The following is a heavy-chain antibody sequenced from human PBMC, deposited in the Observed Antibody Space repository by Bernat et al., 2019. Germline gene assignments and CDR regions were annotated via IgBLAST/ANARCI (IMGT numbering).Heavy chain of an antibody. D-gene: IGHD6-13*01. CDR2: IYYSGTT. CDR3: ARQGSSSSWGTSESFDY. J-gene: IGHJ4*02. Sequence: QLQLQESGPGLVKPSETLSLTCTVSGGSITSSSFYWGWIRQPPGKGLEWIATIYYSGTTYYNPSLKSRVAVSVDTSNNQCSLKLSSVTAADTAVYYCARQGSSSSWGTSESFDYWGQGTLVTVSS. V-gene: IGHV4-39*01. CDR1: GGSITSSSFY.